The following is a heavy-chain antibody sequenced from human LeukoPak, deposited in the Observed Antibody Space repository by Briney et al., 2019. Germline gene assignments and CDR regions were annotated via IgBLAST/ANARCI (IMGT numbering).Heavy chain of an antibody. CDR3: AKERTWIQLWLFDY. Sequence: GGSLRLSCAASGFTFSSYGMHWVRQAPGKGLEWVAVIWYDGSNKYYADSVKGRFTISRDNSKNTLYLQMNSLRAEDTAVYYCAKERTWIQLWLFDYWGQGTLVTVSS. J-gene: IGHJ4*02. V-gene: IGHV3-33*06. CDR2: IWYDGSNK. D-gene: IGHD5-18*01. CDR1: GFTFSSYG.